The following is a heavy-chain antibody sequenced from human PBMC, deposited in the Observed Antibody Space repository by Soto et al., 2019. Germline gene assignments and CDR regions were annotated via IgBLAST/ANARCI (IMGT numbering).Heavy chain of an antibody. Sequence: ASVKVSCKASGYTFNSYYIHWVRQALGQGLEWMGIINPSGGTTIHAQKFQGRVTMTRDTSTSTVYMELSSLRSEDTAVYYCARDYYGDSYFFDYWGQGTLVTVS. J-gene: IGHJ4*02. CDR3: ARDYYGDSYFFDY. CDR2: INPSGGTT. V-gene: IGHV1-46*02. CDR1: GYTFNSYY. D-gene: IGHD4-17*01.